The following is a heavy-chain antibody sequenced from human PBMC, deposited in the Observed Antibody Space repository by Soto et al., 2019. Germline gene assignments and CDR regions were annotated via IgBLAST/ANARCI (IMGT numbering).Heavy chain of an antibody. CDR3: ARATLNAYYDFWSGYYGDTMNGY. Sequence: GGSLRLSCAASGFTFSSYAMSWVRQAPGKGLEWVSAISGSGGSTYYADSVKGRFTISRDNAKNSLYLQMNSLRDEDTAVYYCARATLNAYYDFWSGYYGDTMNGYWGQGTLVTVSS. D-gene: IGHD3-3*01. J-gene: IGHJ4*02. CDR2: ISGSGGST. CDR1: GFTFSSYA. V-gene: IGHV3-23*01.